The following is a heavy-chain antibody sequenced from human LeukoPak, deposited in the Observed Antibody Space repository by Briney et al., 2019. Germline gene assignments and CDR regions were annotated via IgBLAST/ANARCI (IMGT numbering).Heavy chain of an antibody. CDR3: ARDRMYYDFWSGYSHGYYYGMDV. CDR1: GYTFTSYG. J-gene: IGHJ6*02. CDR2: ISAYNGST. V-gene: IGHV1-18*01. Sequence: ASVKVSCKASGYTFTSYGISWVRQAPGQGLEWMGWISAYNGSTNYAQKLQGRVAMTTDTSTSTAYMELRSLRSDDTAVYYCARDRMYYDFWSGYSHGYYYGMDVWGQGTTVTVSS. D-gene: IGHD3-3*01.